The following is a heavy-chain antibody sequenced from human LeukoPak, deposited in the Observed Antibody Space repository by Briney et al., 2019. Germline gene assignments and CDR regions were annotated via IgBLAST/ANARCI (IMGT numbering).Heavy chain of an antibody. CDR2: IYYSEST. CDR1: GGXISSGDYY. D-gene: IGHD3-3*01. Sequence: PSETLSLTCTVSGGXISSGDYYWSWIRQPPGKGLEWIGYIYYSESTYYNPSLKSRVTISVDTSKNQFSLKLSSVTAADTAVYYCARGNSFWKDWGQGTLVTVSS. CDR3: ARGNSFWKD. J-gene: IGHJ4*02. V-gene: IGHV4-30-4*01.